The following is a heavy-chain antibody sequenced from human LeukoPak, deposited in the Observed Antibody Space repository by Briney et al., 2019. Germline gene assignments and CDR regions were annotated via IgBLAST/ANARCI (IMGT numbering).Heavy chain of an antibody. V-gene: IGHV3-21*05. J-gene: IGHJ4*02. D-gene: IGHD1-26*01. CDR3: ARGGGGSYYHLLDY. Sequence: PGGSLRLSCAASGFTFSSFEMHWVRQAPGKGLEWVSYISSSSSYIYYADSLKGRFTISRDNAKNSLYLQMNSLRAEDTAVYYCARGGGGSYYHLLDYWGQGTLVTVSS. CDR1: GFTFSSFE. CDR2: ISSSSSYI.